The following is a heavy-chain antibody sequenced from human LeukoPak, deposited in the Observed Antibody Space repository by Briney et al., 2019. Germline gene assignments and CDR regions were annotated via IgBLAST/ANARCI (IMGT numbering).Heavy chain of an antibody. CDR1: GGSISSYY. D-gene: IGHD3-22*01. V-gene: IGHV4-59*01. Sequence: SETLSLTCTVSGGSISSYYWSWIRQPPGKGLEWIGYIYYSGSTNYNPSLKSRVTISVDTSKNQFSLKLSSVTAADTAVYYCARESGNYLVMDVWGKGTTVTVSS. CDR3: ARESGNYLVMDV. CDR2: IYYSGST. J-gene: IGHJ6*03.